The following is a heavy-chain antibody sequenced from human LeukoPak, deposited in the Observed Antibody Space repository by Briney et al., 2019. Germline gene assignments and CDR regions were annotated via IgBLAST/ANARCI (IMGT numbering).Heavy chain of an antibody. J-gene: IGHJ4*02. D-gene: IGHD3-10*01. V-gene: IGHV4-34*01. Sequence: SETLSLTCAVYGGSFSGYYWSWIRQPPGKGLDWIWEIKHSGSTNYNPSLKSRVTISVDTSKNQFSLKLSSVTAADTAVYYCARPYDSGSYSRGGVQPVKYWGQGTLVTVSS. CDR3: ARPYDSGSYSRGGVQPVKY. CDR1: GGSFSGYY. CDR2: IKHSGST.